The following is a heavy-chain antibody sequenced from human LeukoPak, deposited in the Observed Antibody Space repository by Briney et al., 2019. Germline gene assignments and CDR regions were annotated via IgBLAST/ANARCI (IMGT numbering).Heavy chain of an antibody. CDR1: GFTFSSYA. CDR2: ISGSGGST. J-gene: IGHJ4*02. V-gene: IGHV3-23*01. CDR3: AKVEQQLVMEYYFDY. D-gene: IGHD6-13*01. Sequence: GESLKISCAASGFTFSSYAMSWVRQAPGKGLEWVSAISGSGGSTYYADSVKGRFTISRDNSKNTLYLQMNSLRAEDTAVYYCAKVEQQLVMEYYFDYWGQGTLVTVSS.